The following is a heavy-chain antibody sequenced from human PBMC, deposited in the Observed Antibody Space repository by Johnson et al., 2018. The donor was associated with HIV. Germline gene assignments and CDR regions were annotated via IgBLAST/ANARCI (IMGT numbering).Heavy chain of an antibody. CDR1: GFTFSSYD. V-gene: IGHV3-13*01. Sequence: VQLVESGGGLKQPGGSLRLSCAASGFTFSSYDMHWVRQATGKGLEWVSTIGTAGDTYYPGSVKGRFTVSREDAKNSLYLQMNSLRAGDTAVYYCARAIGDGYPGMKAFDIWGQGTMVTVSS. D-gene: IGHD5-24*01. CDR3: ARAIGDGYPGMKAFDI. J-gene: IGHJ3*02. CDR2: IGTAGDT.